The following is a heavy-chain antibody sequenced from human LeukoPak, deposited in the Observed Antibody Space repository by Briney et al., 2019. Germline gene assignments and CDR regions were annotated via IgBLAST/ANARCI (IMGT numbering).Heavy chain of an antibody. Sequence: GGSLRLSCAAFGFTFDNYAMHWVRQAPGKGLEWVSGITWNSGEIDYADSVKGRFTNSRDSATKSVYLQMNSLTTEDTALYYCVKEENPYGSGFDAFDLWGQGTMVTVSS. CDR1: GFTFDNYA. V-gene: IGHV3-9*01. CDR2: ITWNSGEI. J-gene: IGHJ3*01. CDR3: VKEENPYGSGFDAFDL. D-gene: IGHD3-10*01.